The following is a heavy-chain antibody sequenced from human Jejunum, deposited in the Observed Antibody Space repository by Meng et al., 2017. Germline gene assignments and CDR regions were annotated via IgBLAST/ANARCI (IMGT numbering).Heavy chain of an antibody. V-gene: IGHV3-33*01. J-gene: IGHJ4*02. CDR1: GFIFSRCG. CDR3: ARGPSLGGAGSLFDY. D-gene: IGHD1-26*01. Sequence: VRLGGSGGGVVQPGRYLRLSCAASGFIFSRCGMHWVRQAPGKGLEWVAVIWYDGTNEDYADSVKGRFTISRDNSKNTLYLEMNTLRADDTAVYYCARGPSLGGAGSLFDYWGQGTLVTVSS. CDR2: IWYDGTNE.